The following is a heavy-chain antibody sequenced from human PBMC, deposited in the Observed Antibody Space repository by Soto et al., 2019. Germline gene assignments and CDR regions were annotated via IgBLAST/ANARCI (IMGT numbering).Heavy chain of an antibody. Sequence: QVQLVQSGAEVRKPGSSLRVSCTSSGATFSTPGISWERQAPGQGLEWMGGIIPLFGTPKYARKFQGRVSITADESTNTVYMELNSLRPDVAAVYYCARASPVICGGDPCYRLDSAFDSWVQGSLVIVSS. V-gene: IGHV1-69*01. D-gene: IGHD2-21*02. J-gene: IGHJ5*01. CDR3: ARASPVICGGDPCYRLDSAFDS. CDR2: IIPLFGTP. CDR1: GATFSTPG.